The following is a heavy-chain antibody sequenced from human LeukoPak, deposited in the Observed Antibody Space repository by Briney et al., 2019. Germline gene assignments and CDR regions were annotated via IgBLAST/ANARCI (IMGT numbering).Heavy chain of an antibody. CDR3: ARGYGDPTDKFDY. CDR2: INHSGST. J-gene: IGHJ4*02. Sequence: PSETLSLTCAVYGGSFSGYYWSWIRQPPGKGLEWIGEINHSGSTNYNPSLKSRVTISVDTPKNQFSLKLSSVTAADTAVYYCARGYGDPTDKFDYWGQGTLVTVSS. CDR1: GGSFSGYY. V-gene: IGHV4-34*01. D-gene: IGHD4-17*01.